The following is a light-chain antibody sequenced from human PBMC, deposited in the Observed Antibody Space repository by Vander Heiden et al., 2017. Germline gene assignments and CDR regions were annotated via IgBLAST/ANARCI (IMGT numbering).Light chain of an antibody. Sequence: IVLTQSPCALSLSPGERATLSCRANQSVSSSYLAWYKQKPGQAARLLIYGASSRATGIPDRFSGSGSGTDFTPTISRLDPEDSAVYYCQQYGSPTGVTFGQGTRLEIK. CDR2: GAS. CDR3: QQYGSPTGVT. V-gene: IGKV3-20*01. CDR1: QSVSSSY. J-gene: IGKJ5*01.